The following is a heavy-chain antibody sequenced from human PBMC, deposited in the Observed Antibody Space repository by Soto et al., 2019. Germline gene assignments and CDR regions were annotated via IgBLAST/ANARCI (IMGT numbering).Heavy chain of an antibody. D-gene: IGHD2-15*01. CDR3: ARPLNDNSGGGYYYGLDV. CDR2: IYPADSDT. CDR1: GYSFSNYW. Sequence: GESLKISCEGSGYSFSNYWIAWVRQMPGKGLEWMGIIYPADSDTRYSPSFQGQVTISADKYINTAYLQWSSLKASDTATYYCARPLNDNSGGGYYYGLDVWGQGTTVTVSS. J-gene: IGHJ6*02. V-gene: IGHV5-51*01.